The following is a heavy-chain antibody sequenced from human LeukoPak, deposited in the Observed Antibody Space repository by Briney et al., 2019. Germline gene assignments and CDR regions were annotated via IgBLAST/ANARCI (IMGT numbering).Heavy chain of an antibody. CDR3: VRSSRGYNYGYFDY. CDR2: IYSTDTT. CDR1: GFTVSSNH. V-gene: IGHV3-53*01. J-gene: IGHJ4*02. Sequence: GGSLRLSCAASGFTVSSNHMSWVRQAPGKGLEWVSIIYSTDTTYYADSVKGRFIISRDNSKNTLYLQMNSLRAEDTALYYCVRSSRGYNYGYFDYWGQGALVTVSS. D-gene: IGHD5-12*01.